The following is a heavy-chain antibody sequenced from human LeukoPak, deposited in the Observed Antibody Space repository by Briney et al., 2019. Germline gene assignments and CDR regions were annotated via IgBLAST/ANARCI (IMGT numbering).Heavy chain of an antibody. J-gene: IGHJ4*02. CDR1: GFTFSSYA. CDR3: ARDRSGYGDYPDY. V-gene: IGHV3-30-3*01. D-gene: IGHD4-17*01. Sequence: GGSLRLSCAASGFTFSSYAMHWVRQAPGKGLEWVALISYDGSNKYYADSVKGRFTISRDNSKNTLYLQMNSLRAEDTAVYYCARDRSGYGDYPDYWGQGTLVTVSS. CDR2: ISYDGSNK.